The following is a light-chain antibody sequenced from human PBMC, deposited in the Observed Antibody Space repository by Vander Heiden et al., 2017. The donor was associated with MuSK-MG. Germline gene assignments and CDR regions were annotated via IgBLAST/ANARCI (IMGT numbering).Light chain of an antibody. Sequence: DIQMTQSPSSLSASVGDRVTITCRASQSISSYLNWYQQKPGKAPKLLICAASSLQSGVPSRFSGSGSGTDFTLTISRLQPEDFATYYCQQSDSTPITFGHGTKVDIK. J-gene: IGKJ3*01. CDR3: QQSDSTPIT. CDR2: AAS. CDR1: QSISSY. V-gene: IGKV1-39*01.